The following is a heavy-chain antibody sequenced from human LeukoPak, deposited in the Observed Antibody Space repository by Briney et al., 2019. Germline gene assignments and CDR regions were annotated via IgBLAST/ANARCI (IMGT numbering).Heavy chain of an antibody. V-gene: IGHV3-30*18. D-gene: IGHD2-15*01. CDR1: GFTFSSYG. CDR2: ISYDGSNK. CDR3: AKAHCSGGSCYSYY. J-gene: IGHJ4*02. Sequence: GGSLRLSCAASGFTFSSYGMHWVRQAPGKGLEWVALISYDGSNKYYADSVKGRFTISRDNSKNTLYLQMNSLRAEDTAVYYCAKAHCSGGSCYSYYWGQGTLVTVSS.